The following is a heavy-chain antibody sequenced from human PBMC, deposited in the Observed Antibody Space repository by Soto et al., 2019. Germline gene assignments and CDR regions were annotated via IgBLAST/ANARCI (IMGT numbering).Heavy chain of an antibody. CDR1: GFKSSNYA. Sequence: GGSLRLSCAASGFKSSNYAMSWVHQAPGKGLEWVSLISATGGGTYYADSVKGRFTISGDNSHNTLYLQVHSLTAEDTAVYYCAKDRRAGGNSAFYFDFWGQGAQVTVSS. V-gene: IGHV3-23*01. CDR2: ISATGGGT. J-gene: IGHJ4*02. D-gene: IGHD3-16*01. CDR3: AKDRRAGGNSAFYFDF.